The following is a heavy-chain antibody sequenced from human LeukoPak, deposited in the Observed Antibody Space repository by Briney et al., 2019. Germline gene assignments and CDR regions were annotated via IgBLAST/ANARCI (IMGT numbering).Heavy chain of an antibody. Sequence: SETLSLTCAVYGGSFSGYYWGWIRQPPGKGLEWIGEINHSGSTNYNPSLKSRVTISVDTSKNQFSLKLSSVTAADTAVYYCARKLVYSSTHFDYWGQGTLVTVSS. J-gene: IGHJ4*02. CDR3: ARKLVYSSTHFDY. CDR2: INHSGST. D-gene: IGHD6-13*01. V-gene: IGHV4-34*01. CDR1: GGSFSGYY.